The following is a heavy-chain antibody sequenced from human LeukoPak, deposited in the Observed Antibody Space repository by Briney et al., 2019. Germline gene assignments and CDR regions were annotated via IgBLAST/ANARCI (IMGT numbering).Heavy chain of an antibody. V-gene: IGHV3-7*03. D-gene: IGHD2-15*01. Sequence: GGSLRLSCAASGFTFSSYWMSWVRQAPGKGLEWAANIKQDGSEKYYVDSVRGRFTISRDNAKNSLYLQMNSLRAEDTAVYYCARLLLMGAYFDYWDQGTLVTVSS. CDR2: IKQDGSEK. J-gene: IGHJ4*02. CDR1: GFTFSSYW. CDR3: ARLLLMGAYFDY.